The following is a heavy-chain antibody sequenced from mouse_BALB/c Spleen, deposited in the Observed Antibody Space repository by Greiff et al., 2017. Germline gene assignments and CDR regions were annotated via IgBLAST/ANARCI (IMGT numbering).Heavy chain of an antibody. CDR1: GYTFTSYW. V-gene: IGHV1-5*01. D-gene: IGHD1-2*01. J-gene: IGHJ4*01. CDR2: IYPGNSDT. CDR3: TRSHYYGPYAMDY. Sequence: VQLQQSGTVLARPGASVKMSCKASGYTFTSYWMHWVKQRPGQGLEWIGAIYPGNSDTSYNQKFKGKAKLTAVTSTSTAYMELSSLTNEDSAVYYCTRSHYYGPYAMDYWGQGTSVTVSS.